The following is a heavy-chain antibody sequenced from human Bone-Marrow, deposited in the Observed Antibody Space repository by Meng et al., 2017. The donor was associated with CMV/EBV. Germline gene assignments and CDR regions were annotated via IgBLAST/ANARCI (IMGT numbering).Heavy chain of an antibody. CDR3: AKDGGWSYLDY. V-gene: IGHV3-23*01. CDR2: ISGSGGTT. Sequence: GESLKISCAASGFTFSSYTMNWVRQAPGKGLEWVSAISGSGGTTYYADSVKGRFTISRDNSRNTLFLQMNSLRAEDTAVYYCAKDGGWSYLDYWGQGTRVTGSS. J-gene: IGHJ4*01. D-gene: IGHD2-15*01. CDR1: GFTFSSYT.